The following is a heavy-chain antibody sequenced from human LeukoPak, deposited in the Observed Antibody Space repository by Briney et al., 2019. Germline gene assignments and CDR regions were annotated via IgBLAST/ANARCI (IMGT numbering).Heavy chain of an antibody. CDR2: INPNSGGT. CDR1: GYTFTVYY. CDR3: ARESSAELLRNWYFDL. V-gene: IGHV1-2*02. Sequence: VSVTVSFKASGYTFTVYYMHWVRQAPGQGLEWMGWINPNSGGTNYAQKFQGRVTMTRDTSISTAYMELSRLRSDDTAVYYCARESSAELLRNWYFDLWGRGTLVTVSS. J-gene: IGHJ2*01. D-gene: IGHD2-15*01.